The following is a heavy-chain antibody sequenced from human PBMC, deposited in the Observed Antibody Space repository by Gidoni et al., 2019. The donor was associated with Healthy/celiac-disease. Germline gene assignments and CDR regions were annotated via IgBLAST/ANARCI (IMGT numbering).Heavy chain of an antibody. CDR1: GFTFRSYS. CDR3: ARDRGYCSSTSCYAGTTEFDY. J-gene: IGHJ4*02. D-gene: IGHD2-2*01. CDR2: ISSSSSTI. V-gene: IGHV3-48*01. Sequence: EVQLVESGGGLVQPGGSLRRSCASSGFTFRSYSMNWVRQAPGKGLEWVSYISSSSSTIYYADSVKGRFTISRDNAKNSLYLQMNSLRAEDTAVYYCARDRGYCSSTSCYAGTTEFDYWGQGTLVTVSS.